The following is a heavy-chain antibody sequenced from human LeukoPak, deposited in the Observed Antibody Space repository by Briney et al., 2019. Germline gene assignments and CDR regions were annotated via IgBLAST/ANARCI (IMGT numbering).Heavy chain of an antibody. D-gene: IGHD3-22*01. V-gene: IGHV4-4*02. Sequence: SETLSLTCAVSGGSISSSNWWSWVRQPPGKGLEWIGEIYHSGSTNYNPSLKSRVTISVDKSKNQFSLKLSSVTAADTAVYYCAKDHESDGYPCLDHWGLGTLVTVSS. CDR3: AKDHESDGYPCLDH. J-gene: IGHJ4*02. CDR2: IYHSGST. CDR1: GGSISSSNW.